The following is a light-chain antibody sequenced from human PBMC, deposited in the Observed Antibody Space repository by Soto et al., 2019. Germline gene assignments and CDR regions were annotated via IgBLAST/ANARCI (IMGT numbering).Light chain of an antibody. V-gene: IGKV3-11*01. CDR2: DAS. J-gene: IGKJ2*01. Sequence: EIVFTQSPATLSLSPGERANLSCRASQSVGRYLGWYQHKPGQAPMLLIYDASNRAPGIPAMFSGSGSGTDFTISISSLKPEHFAVNDCQLRSNWRLRTLGQVTKLELK. CDR3: QLRSNWRLRT. CDR1: QSVGRY.